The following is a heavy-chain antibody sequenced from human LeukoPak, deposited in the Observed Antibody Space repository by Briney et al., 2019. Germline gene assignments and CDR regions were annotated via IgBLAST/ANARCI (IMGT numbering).Heavy chain of an antibody. CDR3: AKDHGPFFREYYYYGMDV. Sequence: GGSLRLSCAASGFTFSSYGMHWVGQAPGKGLEGVAVISYDGSTKYYADSVKGRFTISRDNSKNTLYLQMNSLRAEDTAVYYCAKDHGPFFREYYYYGMDVWGQGTTVTVSS. J-gene: IGHJ6*02. CDR1: GFTFSSYG. CDR2: ISYDGSTK. D-gene: IGHD3-3*01. V-gene: IGHV3-30*18.